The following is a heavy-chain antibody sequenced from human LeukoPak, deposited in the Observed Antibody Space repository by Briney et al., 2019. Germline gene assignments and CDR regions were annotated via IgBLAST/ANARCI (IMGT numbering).Heavy chain of an antibody. CDR3: ARGKGITTIVAH. Sequence: GASVKVSCKASGYTFTGTYIHWVRQAPGQGLEWMGWINPNSGGTNYAQKFQGRVTMTRDTSISTAYMELSRLRSDDTAVYYCARGKGITTIVAHWGQGTLVTVSS. D-gene: IGHD3-22*01. CDR2: INPNSGGT. V-gene: IGHV1-2*02. J-gene: IGHJ4*02. CDR1: GYTFTGTY.